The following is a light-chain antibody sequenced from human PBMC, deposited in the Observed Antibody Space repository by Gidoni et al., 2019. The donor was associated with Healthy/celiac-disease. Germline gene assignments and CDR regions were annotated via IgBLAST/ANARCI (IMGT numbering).Light chain of an antibody. CDR2: KAS. CDR3: QQYNSYSRT. V-gene: IGKV1-5*03. J-gene: IGKJ1*01. Sequence: DIQMTQSPSTLSASVGDRVTITCRASQSISSWLAWYQQKPGKAPKLLIYKASSLDSGVPSRFSGSGSGTEFTLTISSLQPDDFATYYCQQYNSYSRTFGQGPKVEIK. CDR1: QSISSW.